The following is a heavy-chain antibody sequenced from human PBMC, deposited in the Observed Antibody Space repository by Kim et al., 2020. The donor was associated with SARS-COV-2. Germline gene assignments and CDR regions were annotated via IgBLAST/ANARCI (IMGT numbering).Heavy chain of an antibody. CDR1: GFTFSTYW. CDR2: INSEGRRT. V-gene: IGHV3-74*01. CDR3: ARPSSTSCPCYYMDV. D-gene: IGHD2-2*01. Sequence: GGSLRLSCAASGFTFSTYWMYWVRQAPGKGLVWVSRINSEGRRTNYADSVKGRFTISRDNAKNTLYLQMTSLRAEDTSVYYFARPSSTSCPCYYMDVWSKGTTVTVSS. J-gene: IGHJ6*03.